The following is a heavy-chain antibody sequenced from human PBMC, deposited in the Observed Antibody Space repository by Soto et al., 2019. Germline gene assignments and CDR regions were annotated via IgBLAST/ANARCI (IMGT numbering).Heavy chain of an antibody. Sequence: GGSLRLSCAASGFTFSDYYMSWIRQAPGKGLEWVSYISSSGSTIYYADSVKGRFTISRDNAKNSLYLQMNSLRAEDTAVYYCASSLRFLEWLPLYYYYYGMDVWGQGTTVTVSS. V-gene: IGHV3-11*01. CDR1: GFTFSDYY. D-gene: IGHD3-3*01. CDR3: ASSLRFLEWLPLYYYYYGMDV. J-gene: IGHJ6*02. CDR2: ISSSGSTI.